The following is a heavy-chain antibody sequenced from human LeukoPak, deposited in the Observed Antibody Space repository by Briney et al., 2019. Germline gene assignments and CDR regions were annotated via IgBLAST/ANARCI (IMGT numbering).Heavy chain of an antibody. CDR2: IYYTGAT. CDR3: ARYGGSGWVIDN. CDR1: GGSISTY. Sequence: PSETLSLTCTVSGGSISTYWTWIRQPPGKGPEWIGYIYYTGATSYNPSLKSRVIISVDTSKKQFSLKLTSVTAADTAVYYCARYGGSGWVIDNWGQGTLVTVSS. J-gene: IGHJ4*02. V-gene: IGHV4-59*08. D-gene: IGHD6-19*01.